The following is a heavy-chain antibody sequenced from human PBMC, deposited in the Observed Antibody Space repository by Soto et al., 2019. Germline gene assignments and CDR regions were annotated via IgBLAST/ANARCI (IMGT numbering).Heavy chain of an antibody. J-gene: IGHJ4*02. CDR3: ARDRSVGATTNYYFDY. CDR2: ISSSSTI. V-gene: IGHV3-48*02. Sequence: PGGSLRLSCAASGFTFSSYSMNWVRQAPGKGLEWVSYISSSSTIYYADSVKGRFTISRDNAKNSLYLQMNSLRDEDTAVYYCARDRSVGATTNYYFDYWGQGTLVTVSS. D-gene: IGHD1-26*01. CDR1: GFTFSSYS.